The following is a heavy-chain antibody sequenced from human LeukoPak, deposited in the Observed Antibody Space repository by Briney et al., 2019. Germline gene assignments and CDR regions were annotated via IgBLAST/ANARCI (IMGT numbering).Heavy chain of an antibody. CDR2: IYYISNT. CDR3: AREDTAIDY. J-gene: IGHJ4*02. CDR1: GASVGSAGYY. Sequence: SETLSLTCTVSGASVGSAGYYWSWIRQPPGGGLEWIGYIYYISNTNYNPSLKSRVTMSVDPSKNQFSLKLSSVTAADTAVYYCAREDTAIDYWGQGTLVTVSS. D-gene: IGHD5-18*01. V-gene: IGHV4-61*08.